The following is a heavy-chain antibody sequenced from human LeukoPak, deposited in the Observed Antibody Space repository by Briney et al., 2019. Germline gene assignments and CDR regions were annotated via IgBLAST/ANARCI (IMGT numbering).Heavy chain of an antibody. Sequence: ASVTVSCTASGYTFTGYYMHWVRQAPGQGLEWMGCINPNSGGTNYAQKFQGRVTMARDTSISTAYMELSRLRSDDTAVYYCAREAGYSGYLDYWGQGTLVTVSS. V-gene: IGHV1-2*02. D-gene: IGHD5-12*01. CDR2: INPNSGGT. CDR1: GYTFTGYY. CDR3: AREAGYSGYLDY. J-gene: IGHJ4*02.